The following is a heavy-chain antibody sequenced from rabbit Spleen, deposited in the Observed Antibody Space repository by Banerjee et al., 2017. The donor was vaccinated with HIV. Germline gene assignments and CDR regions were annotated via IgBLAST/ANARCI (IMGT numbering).Heavy chain of an antibody. CDR1: GVSFSSNHY. Sequence: QSLEESGGDLVKPGASLTLTCTASGVSFSSNHYMCWVRQAPGKGLEWIASIYAGSSDSTYSATWAKGRFTISSDNAQNIVDLQMTSLTAADTATYFCARDTSTSFSTYGMDLWGPGTLVTVS. D-gene: IGHD1-1*01. CDR3: ARDTSTSFSTYGMDL. J-gene: IGHJ6*01. V-gene: IGHV1S40*01. CDR2: IYAGSSDST.